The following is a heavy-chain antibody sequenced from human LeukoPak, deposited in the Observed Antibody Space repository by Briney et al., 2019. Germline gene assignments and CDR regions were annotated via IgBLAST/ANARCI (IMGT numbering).Heavy chain of an antibody. J-gene: IGHJ4*02. Sequence: SETLSLTCAVSGGSISSGGYSWSWIRQPPGKGLEWIGYIYHSGSTYYNPSLKSRVTISVDRSKNQFSLKLSDVTAADTAVYYCARATNYYGSGSYGFDYWGQGTLVTVSS. D-gene: IGHD3-10*01. CDR2: IYHSGST. CDR3: ARATNYYGSGSYGFDY. V-gene: IGHV4-30-2*01. CDR1: GGSISSGGYS.